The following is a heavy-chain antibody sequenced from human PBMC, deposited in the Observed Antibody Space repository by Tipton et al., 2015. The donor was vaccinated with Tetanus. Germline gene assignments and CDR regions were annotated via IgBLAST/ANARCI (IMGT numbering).Heavy chain of an antibody. V-gene: IGHV4-39*01. J-gene: IGHJ3*02. CDR1: GASITSGRYF. CDR2: IHFGGDT. Sequence: TLSLTCNVSGASITSGRYFWSWIRQSPGRGLEWIGTIHFGGDTAYNPSLRSRVTMSVDTSKIQFSLKVSSVTAADTAVYYCARLSSSANDAHAFDIWGQGTMVTVSS. D-gene: IGHD3-22*01. CDR3: ARLSSSANDAHAFDI.